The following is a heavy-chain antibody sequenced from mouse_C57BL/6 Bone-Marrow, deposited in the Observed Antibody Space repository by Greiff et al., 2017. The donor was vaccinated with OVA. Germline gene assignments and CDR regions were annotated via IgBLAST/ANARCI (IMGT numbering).Heavy chain of an antibody. CDR2: IYPGDGDT. V-gene: IGHV1-82*01. J-gene: IGHJ4*01. CDR3: ARIDDSYAMDY. CDR1: GYAFSSSW. Sequence: VQLQQSGPELVKPGASVKISCKASGYAFSSSWMNWVKQRPGKGLEWIGRIYPGDGDTNYNGKFKGKATLTADKSSSTAYMQLSSLTSEDSAVYFCARIDDSYAMDYWGQGTSVTVSS.